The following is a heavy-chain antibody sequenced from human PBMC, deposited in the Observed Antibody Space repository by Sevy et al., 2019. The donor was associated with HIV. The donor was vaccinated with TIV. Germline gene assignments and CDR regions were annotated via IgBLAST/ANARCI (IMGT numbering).Heavy chain of an antibody. CDR1: GFTFSSYA. D-gene: IGHD2-2*01. V-gene: IGHV3-23*01. J-gene: IGHJ6*02. CDR3: AKDTSSSTSFGKYYYYGMDV. Sequence: GGCLRLSCAASGFTFSSYAMSWVRQAPGKGLEWVSAISGSGGSTYYADSVKGRFTISRDNSKNTLYLQMNSLRAEDTAVYYCAKDTSSSTSFGKYYYYGMDVWGQGTTVTVSS. CDR2: ISGSGGST.